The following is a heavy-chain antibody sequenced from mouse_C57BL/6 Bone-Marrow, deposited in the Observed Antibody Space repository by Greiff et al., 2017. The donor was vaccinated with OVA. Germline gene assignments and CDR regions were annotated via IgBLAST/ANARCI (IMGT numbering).Heavy chain of an antibody. CDR2: INPDSSTI. CDR3: ARQDSKSAMDY. Sequence: EVKLLQSGGGLVQPGGSLKLSCAASGIDFSRYWMSWVRRAPGKGLEWIGEINPDSSTINYAPSLKDKFIISRDNAKNTLYLQMSKVRSEDTALYYCARQDSKSAMDYWGQGTSVTVSS. D-gene: IGHD2-5*01. V-gene: IGHV4-1*01. J-gene: IGHJ4*01. CDR1: GIDFSRYW.